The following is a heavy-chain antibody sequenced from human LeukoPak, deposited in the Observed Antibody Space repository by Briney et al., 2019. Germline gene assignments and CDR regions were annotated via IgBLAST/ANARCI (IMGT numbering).Heavy chain of an antibody. CDR1: GFTFSSYG. V-gene: IGHV3-23*01. Sequence: GGTLRLSCAASGFTFSSYGMSWVRQAPGKGLEWASAISGSGSSTYYADSVKGRFTISRDNSKNTLYLQMNSLRAEDTAVYYCTKKEVERNFDYWGQGTLVTVSS. CDR3: TKKEVERNFDY. D-gene: IGHD1-1*01. CDR2: ISGSGSST. J-gene: IGHJ4*02.